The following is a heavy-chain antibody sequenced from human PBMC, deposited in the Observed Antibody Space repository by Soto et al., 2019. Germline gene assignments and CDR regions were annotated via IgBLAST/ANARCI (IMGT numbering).Heavy chain of an antibody. Sequence: SETLSLTCTVSGGSISGYHWTWIRQPPGKGLEWIGYIYYSGDTHYNPSVKSRVTISVDTSKNQFSLKLSSVTAADTAVYYCARRAASAIFGDDAFDIWGQGTMVTVSS. J-gene: IGHJ3*02. CDR1: GGSISGYH. CDR2: IYYSGDT. D-gene: IGHD3-3*01. CDR3: ARRAASAIFGDDAFDI. V-gene: IGHV4-59*08.